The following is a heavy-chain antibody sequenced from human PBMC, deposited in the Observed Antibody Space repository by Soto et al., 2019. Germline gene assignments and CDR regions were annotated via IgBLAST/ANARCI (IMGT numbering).Heavy chain of an antibody. J-gene: IGHJ4*02. CDR1: GGTFSSYR. CDR3: VREPGAKLSIS. CDR2: IVPIYRTA. V-gene: IGHV1-69*13. D-gene: IGHD2-21*01. Sequence: SVKVSCKASGGTFSSYRSNWVRQAPGQGLEWVGGIVPIYRTADYARKFQGRVTITADESARTSYMELRSLKSQDTAVYYCVREPGAKLSISWGQGTLVTVYS.